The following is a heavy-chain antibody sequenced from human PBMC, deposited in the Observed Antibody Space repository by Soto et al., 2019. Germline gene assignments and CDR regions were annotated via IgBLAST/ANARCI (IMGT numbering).Heavy chain of an antibody. D-gene: IGHD3-22*01. CDR3: ARDRGYRRYFDSSGFWADS. Sequence: GGSLRLSCAASGLTFSNYGMDWVRQAPGKGLEWVAAVVYDGSKKYYADSVKGRFTVSRDNYKNTLFLEMNALRAEDTAVYYCARDRGYRRYFDSSGFWADSWGQGTLVTVSS. J-gene: IGHJ4*02. CDR1: GLTFSNYG. V-gene: IGHV3-33*08. CDR2: VVYDGSKK.